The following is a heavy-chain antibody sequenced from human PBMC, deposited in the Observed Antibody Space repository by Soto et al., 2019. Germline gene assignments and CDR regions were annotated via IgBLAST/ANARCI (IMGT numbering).Heavy chain of an antibody. D-gene: IGHD2-8*01. J-gene: IGHJ5*02. CDR2: INPTRGGT. CDR3: GRGEDIVLVVHVGGFAP. V-gene: IGHV1-2*02. CDR1: GYTFTGYY. Sequence: QVQLVQSGAEVKKPGASVKVSCKASGYTFTGYYMHWVRQAPGQELEWMGWINPTRGGTNYAQKFQRRVDRNRDSSHSRAYKELRRRRYHDTAVYYCGRGEDIVLVVHVGGFAPWGKGTLVTVSS.